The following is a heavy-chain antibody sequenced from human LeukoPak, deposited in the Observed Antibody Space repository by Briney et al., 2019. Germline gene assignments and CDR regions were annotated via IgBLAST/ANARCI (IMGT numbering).Heavy chain of an antibody. J-gene: IGHJ4*02. CDR1: RFTAISNY. D-gene: IGHD2-15*01. V-gene: IGHV3-66*01. CDR2: IYSGGST. CDR3: GRDRDCSGGSCYGY. Sequence: GGALRLSRAASRFTAISNYMCWVRPALGRGREWVSVIYSGGSTYYADPVQGGFTIARHHSKNTQYLRLNSQRAEDKAGDYRGRDRDCSGGSCYGYWGQGTLVSVPS.